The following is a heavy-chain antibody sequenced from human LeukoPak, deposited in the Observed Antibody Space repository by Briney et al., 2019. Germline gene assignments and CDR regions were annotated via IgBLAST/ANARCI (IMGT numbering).Heavy chain of an antibody. Sequence: LSCAASGFTFSDYYMSWIRQPPGKGLEWIGYIYYSGSTYYNPSLKSRVTISVDTSKNQFSLKLSSVTAADTAVYYCASPVLDWGQGTLVTVSS. V-gene: IGHV4-30-4*08. D-gene: IGHD3-3*02. J-gene: IGHJ4*02. CDR2: IYYSGST. CDR1: GFTFSDYY. CDR3: ASPVLD.